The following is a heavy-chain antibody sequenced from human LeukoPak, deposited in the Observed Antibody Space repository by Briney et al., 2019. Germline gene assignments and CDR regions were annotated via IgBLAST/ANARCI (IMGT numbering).Heavy chain of an antibody. Sequence: GGSLRLSCSASGFTFSDYSFHWVRQAPGKGLEFVSAITNSGGTTYYGSSVRGRFTISRDNSKNTVDLQMDSLRPEDMAVYFCARVQREYDYSSYATDAFDMWGQGTRVTVSS. CDR2: ITNSGGTT. J-gene: IGHJ3*02. V-gene: IGHV3-64*01. CDR1: GFTFSDYS. D-gene: IGHD6-19*01. CDR3: ARVQREYDYSSYATDAFDM.